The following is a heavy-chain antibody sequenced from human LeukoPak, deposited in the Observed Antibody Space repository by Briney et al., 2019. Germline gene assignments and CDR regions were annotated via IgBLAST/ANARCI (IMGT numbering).Heavy chain of an antibody. Sequence: GGSLRLSCAASGFTFSDYYMSWIRQAPGKGLEWVSYISSSGSTIYYADSVKGRFTISRDNAKNSLYLQMHSLRAEDTAVYYCARVMKGGYYSVDYWGQGTLVTVSS. CDR2: ISSSGSTI. V-gene: IGHV3-11*01. CDR1: GFTFSDYY. CDR3: ARVMKGGYYSVDY. D-gene: IGHD3-22*01. J-gene: IGHJ4*02.